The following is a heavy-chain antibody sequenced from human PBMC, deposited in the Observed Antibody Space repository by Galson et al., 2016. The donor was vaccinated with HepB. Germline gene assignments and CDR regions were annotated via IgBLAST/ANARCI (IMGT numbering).Heavy chain of an antibody. CDR1: GFTFSSYS. CDR3: ARYSYGFYDYFDY. Sequence: SLRLSCAASGFTFSSYSMNWVRQAPGKGLEWVSYIKSSSSTIYYADSVRGRFTISRDNAKNSLYLQMNSLRDEDTAVYYCARYSYGFYDYFDYWGQGTLVTVSS. J-gene: IGHJ4*02. V-gene: IGHV3-48*02. D-gene: IGHD5-18*01. CDR2: IKSSSSTI.